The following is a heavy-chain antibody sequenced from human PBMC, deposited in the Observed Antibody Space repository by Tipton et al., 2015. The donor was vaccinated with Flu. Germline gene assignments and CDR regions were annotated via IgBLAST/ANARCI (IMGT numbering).Heavy chain of an antibody. D-gene: IGHD3-3*01. J-gene: IGHJ4*02. CDR1: GGSISSGGYY. V-gene: IGHV4-31*03. CDR3: ARGAYDSWSGYPTHYFDY. CDR2: IYYSGST. Sequence: LRLSCTVSGGSISSGGYYWSWIRQHPGKGLEWIGYIYYSGSTYYNPSLKSRVTISVDTSKNQFSLKLSSVTAADTAVYYCARGAYDSWSGYPTHYFDYWGQGTLVTVSS.